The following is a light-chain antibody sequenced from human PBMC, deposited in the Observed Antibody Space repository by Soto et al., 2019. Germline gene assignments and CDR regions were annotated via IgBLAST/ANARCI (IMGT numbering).Light chain of an antibody. CDR3: CSYRGGSAPYV. Sequence: QSVLTQPASVSGSPGQSITISCTGTTSDIGAYKYVSWYQQYPGKAPKLMIYEVSNRPSGVSDRFSGSKSDNTASLTITGLQAEDEADYYCCSYRGGSAPYVFGTGTKLTVL. J-gene: IGLJ1*01. V-gene: IGLV2-14*01. CDR1: TSDIGAYKY. CDR2: EVS.